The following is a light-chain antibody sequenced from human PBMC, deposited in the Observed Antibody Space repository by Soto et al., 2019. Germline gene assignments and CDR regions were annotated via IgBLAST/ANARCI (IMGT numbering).Light chain of an antibody. CDR2: DAS. CDR3: QQRSTWPLT. V-gene: IGKV3-11*01. CDR1: QSVSSSY. J-gene: IGKJ4*01. Sequence: QSPLTRIRQPGGKATDYLGASQSVSSSYLAWYQQKPGQAPRLLIYDASNRATGIPARFSGSGSGTDFSLTISSLEPEDLAVYYCQQRSTWPLTFGGGTKV.